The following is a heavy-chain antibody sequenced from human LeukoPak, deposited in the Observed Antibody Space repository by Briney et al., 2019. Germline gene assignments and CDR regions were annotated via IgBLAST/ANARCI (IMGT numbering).Heavy chain of an antibody. CDR1: GFSFSSYS. J-gene: IGHJ4*02. D-gene: IGHD1-26*01. V-gene: IGHV3-21*01. CDR3: AKDHYVGAPDDY. Sequence: GGSLRLSCAASGFSFSSYSMNWVRQAPGKGLEWVSSISSSSSYIYYADSVKGRFTISRDNSKNTLYLQMNSLRAEDTAVYYCAKDHYVGAPDDYWGQGTLVTVSS. CDR2: ISSSSSYI.